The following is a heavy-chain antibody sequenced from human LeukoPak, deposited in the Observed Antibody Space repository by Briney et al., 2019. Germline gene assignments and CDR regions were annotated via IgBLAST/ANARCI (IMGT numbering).Heavy chain of an antibody. D-gene: IGHD3-10*01. Sequence: GGSLRLSCAASGFTFSSYAMHWVRQAPGKGLEYVSAISSNGGSTYYANSVKGRFTISRDNSKNTLYLQMGSLRAEDMAVYYCARASGSGSFTYYYYYMDVWGKGTTVTISS. V-gene: IGHV3-64*01. CDR2: ISSNGGST. CDR1: GFTFSSYA. J-gene: IGHJ6*03. CDR3: ARASGSGSFTYYYYYMDV.